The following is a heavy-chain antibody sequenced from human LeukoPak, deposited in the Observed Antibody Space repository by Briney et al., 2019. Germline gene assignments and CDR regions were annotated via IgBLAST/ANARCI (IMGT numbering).Heavy chain of an antibody. V-gene: IGHV4-4*07. CDR2: IYTSGST. Sequence: SSETLSLTCTVSGGSISSYYWSWIRQPAGKGLEWIGRIYTSGSTNYNPSLKSRVTMSVDTSKNQFSLKLSSVTAADTAVYYCARDSSSWYAGEFDYWGQGTLVTVSS. CDR1: GGSISSYY. D-gene: IGHD6-13*01. J-gene: IGHJ4*02. CDR3: ARDSSSWYAGEFDY.